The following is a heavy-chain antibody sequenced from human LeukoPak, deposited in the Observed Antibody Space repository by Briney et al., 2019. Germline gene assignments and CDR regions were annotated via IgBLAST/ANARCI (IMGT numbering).Heavy chain of an antibody. J-gene: IGHJ4*02. Sequence: GGSLRLSCAASGFTFSSYAMSWVRQAPGKGLEWVSAISGSGGSTYYADSVKGRFTISRDNSKNTLYLQMNSLRAEDTAVYYCAREGCSSTSCYFSLRLRDWGQGTLVTVSS. V-gene: IGHV3-23*01. CDR1: GFTFSSYA. CDR2: ISGSGGST. CDR3: AREGCSSTSCYFSLRLRD. D-gene: IGHD2-2*01.